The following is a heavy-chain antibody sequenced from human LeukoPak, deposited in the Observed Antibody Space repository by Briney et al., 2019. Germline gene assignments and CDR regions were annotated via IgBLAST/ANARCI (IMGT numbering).Heavy chain of an antibody. V-gene: IGHV3-7*01. J-gene: IGHJ4*02. CDR2: IKQDGSEK. D-gene: IGHD6-19*01. Sequence: GGSLRLSCAASGFTFSSYWMSWVRQAPGKGLEWVANIKQDGSEKYYVDSVKGRFTISRDNAKNSLYLQMNSLRAEDTAVYYCARPIGLSSSGWYLDYWGQGTLVTVSS. CDR1: GFTFSSYW. CDR3: ARPIGLSSSGWYLDY.